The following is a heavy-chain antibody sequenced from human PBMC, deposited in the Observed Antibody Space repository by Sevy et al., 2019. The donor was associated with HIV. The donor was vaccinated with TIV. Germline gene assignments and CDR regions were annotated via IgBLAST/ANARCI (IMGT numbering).Heavy chain of an antibody. D-gene: IGHD4-17*01. Sequence: GSLRLSCAASGFTFSTYGMHWVRQAPGKGLEWVAVIWFDGSNTYYADSVKGRFTISRDIAKNTLHLQMNSLRAEDTAVYYCARDLEFYDYGDYGPSFMPDYWGQGTLVTVSS. J-gene: IGHJ4*02. CDR3: ARDLEFYDYGDYGPSFMPDY. CDR1: GFTFSTYG. CDR2: IWFDGSNT. V-gene: IGHV3-33*01.